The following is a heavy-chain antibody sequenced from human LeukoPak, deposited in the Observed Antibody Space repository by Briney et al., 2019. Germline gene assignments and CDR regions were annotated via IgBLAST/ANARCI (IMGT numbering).Heavy chain of an antibody. CDR3: ARGVGEMATIGEVDY. CDR2: MNPNRGNT. V-gene: IGHV1-8*01. D-gene: IGHD5-24*01. CDR1: GYTFTSYD. Sequence: GASVKVSCKASGYTFTSYDINWVRQATGQGVEGMGWMNPNRGNTGYAQKFKGRVTMTRNTSISPAYMALSSLRIGGPGVDYCARGVGEMATIGEVDYWGQGTLVTVSS. J-gene: IGHJ4*02.